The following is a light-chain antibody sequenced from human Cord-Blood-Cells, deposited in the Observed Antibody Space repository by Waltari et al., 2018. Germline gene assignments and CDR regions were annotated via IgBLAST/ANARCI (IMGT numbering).Light chain of an antibody. Sequence: QSVLTQPPSASGTPGQRVTISCSGSSSNIGSNYVYWYQQLPGTAPKPLIYRNKQRPAGVPDRFSGSKSGTSASLAISGLRSEDEADYYCAAWDDSLSGHVVFGGGTKLTVL. CDR3: AAWDDSLSGHVV. CDR1: SSNIGSNY. CDR2: RNK. V-gene: IGLV1-47*01. J-gene: IGLJ2*01.